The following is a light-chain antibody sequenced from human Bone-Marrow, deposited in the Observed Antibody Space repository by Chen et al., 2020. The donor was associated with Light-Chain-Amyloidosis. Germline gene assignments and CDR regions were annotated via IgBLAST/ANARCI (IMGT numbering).Light chain of an antibody. J-gene: IGLJ1*01. CDR2: EVT. V-gene: IGLV2-14*01. Sequence: QSALTQPASVSGSPGQSSTISCTGTSSDFGGDNHVSWYHQHPDKAPKLMIYEVTNRPSWVPDRFSGSKSDNTASLTISGLQTEDEADYFCSSYTIANTLVFGSGTRVTVL. CDR1: SSDFGGDNH. CDR3: SSYTIANTLV.